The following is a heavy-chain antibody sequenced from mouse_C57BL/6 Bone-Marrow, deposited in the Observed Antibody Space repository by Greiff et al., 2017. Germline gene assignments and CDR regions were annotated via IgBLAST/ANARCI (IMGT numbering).Heavy chain of an antibody. Sequence: QVQLQQPGAELVKPGASVKLSCKASGYTFTSYWMHWVKQRPGQGLEWIGMIHPNSGSTNYNEKFKSKATLTVDKSSSTAYMQLSSLTSEDSAVYYCARRPIGHAMDYWGQGTSVTVSS. CDR3: ARRPIGHAMDY. CDR1: GYTFTSYW. J-gene: IGHJ4*01. V-gene: IGHV1-64*01. CDR2: IHPNSGST.